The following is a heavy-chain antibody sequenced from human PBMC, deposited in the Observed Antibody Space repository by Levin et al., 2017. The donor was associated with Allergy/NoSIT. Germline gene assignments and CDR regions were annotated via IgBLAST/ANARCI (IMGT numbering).Heavy chain of an antibody. CDR1: GFTFSSYA. Sequence: GESLKISCAASGFTFSSYAMSWVRQAPGKGLEWVSAISGSGGSTYYADSVKGRFTISRDNSKNTLYLQMNSLRAEDTAVYYCAKHEEEQQLVGTGAFDIWGQGTMVTVSS. V-gene: IGHV3-23*01. CDR3: AKHEEEQQLVGTGAFDI. CDR2: ISGSGGST. D-gene: IGHD6-13*01. J-gene: IGHJ3*02.